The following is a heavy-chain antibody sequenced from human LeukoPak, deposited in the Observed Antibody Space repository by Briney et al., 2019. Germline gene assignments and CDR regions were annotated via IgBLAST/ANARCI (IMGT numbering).Heavy chain of an antibody. V-gene: IGHV3-30-3*01. CDR3: ARWDTAIIDY. D-gene: IGHD5-18*01. J-gene: IGHJ4*02. CDR2: ISYDGSNK. CDR1: GFTFSSYA. Sequence: GRSLRLSCAASGFTFSSYAMHWVRQAPGKGLEWVAVISYDGSNKYYADSVKGRFTISRDNFKNTLYLQMNSLRAEDTAVYYCARWDTAIIDYWGQGTLVTVSS.